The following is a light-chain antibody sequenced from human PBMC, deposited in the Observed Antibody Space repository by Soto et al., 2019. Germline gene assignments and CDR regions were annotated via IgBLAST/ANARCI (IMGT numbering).Light chain of an antibody. J-gene: IGKJ1*01. CDR1: QSVSSSY. V-gene: IGKV3-20*01. Sequence: EIVLTQSPGTLSLSPGERATLFCRASQSVSSSYLAWYQQKPGQAPRLLIYGASSRATGIPDRFSGSGSGTDFTLTISRLEPEDFAVYYCQQYGSSPGAFGQGTKV. CDR3: QQYGSSPGA. CDR2: GAS.